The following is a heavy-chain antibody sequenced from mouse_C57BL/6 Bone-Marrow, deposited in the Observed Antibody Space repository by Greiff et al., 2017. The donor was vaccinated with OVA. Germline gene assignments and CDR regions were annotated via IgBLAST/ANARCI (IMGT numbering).Heavy chain of an antibody. CDR1: GYTFTSYW. CDR2: IDPNSGGT. CDR3: ARYDGYYFWFAY. Sequence: QVQLQQPGAELVKPGASVKLSCKASGYTFTSYWMHWVKQRPGRGLEWIGRIDPNSGGTKYNEKFKGKATLTVDKPSSTAYMQLSSLTSEDSAVYYCARYDGYYFWFAYWGQGTLVTVSA. J-gene: IGHJ3*01. D-gene: IGHD2-3*01. V-gene: IGHV1-72*01.